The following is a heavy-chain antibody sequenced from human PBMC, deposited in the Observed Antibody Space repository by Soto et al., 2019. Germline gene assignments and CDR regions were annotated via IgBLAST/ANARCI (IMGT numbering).Heavy chain of an antibody. Sequence: QVQLVESGGAVVKPGRSLRLSCAASGFSFNNYGIHWVRQAPGKGLEWVAVIWNDGSKEDYADSVKGRFTISRDDSKSTLYLQMNSLGAEDTAVYYCARAIGRLSEPDYWGQGTLVSVSS. CDR1: GFSFNNYG. V-gene: IGHV3-33*01. CDR2: IWNDGSKE. J-gene: IGHJ4*02. CDR3: ARAIGRLSEPDY. D-gene: IGHD3-10*01.